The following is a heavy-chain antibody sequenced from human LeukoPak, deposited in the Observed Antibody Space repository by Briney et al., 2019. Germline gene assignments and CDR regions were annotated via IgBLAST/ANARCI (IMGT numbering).Heavy chain of an antibody. CDR1: GFNFNIYA. J-gene: IGHJ4*02. CDR3: AKGAHTMILVVVES. V-gene: IGHV3-23*01. CDR2: IVGSGGGT. Sequence: GASLRLSCAASGFNFNIYAMNWVRQAPGKGLEWVSGIVGSGGGTYYADSVKGRFTISRDNSKNTLYLQVNSLRAEDTAVYYCAKGAHTMILVVVESWGQGTLVTVSS. D-gene: IGHD3-22*01.